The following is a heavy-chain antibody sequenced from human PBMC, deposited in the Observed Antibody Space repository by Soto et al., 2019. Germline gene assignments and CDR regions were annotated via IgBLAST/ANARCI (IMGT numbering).Heavy chain of an antibody. CDR3: ARAHSEQYLDF. D-gene: IGHD6-13*01. CDR1: GFTFSNYY. J-gene: IGHJ4*02. V-gene: IGHV1-46*01. Sequence: ASVKVSCKASGFTFSNYYMHWVRQAPEQGLEWMGIISPGGDSTTYAQRFQGRLTMTRDTSTSTVYMDLSSLTSEDTAVYYCARAHSEQYLDFWGQGTLVTVSS. CDR2: ISPGGDST.